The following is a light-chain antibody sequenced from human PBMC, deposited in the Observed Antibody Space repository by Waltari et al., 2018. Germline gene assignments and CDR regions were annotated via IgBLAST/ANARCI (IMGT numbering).Light chain of an antibody. CDR2: DVT. CDR1: NNDVGNNNH. Sequence: HSALTQPASVSGSPGQSITISCSGTNNDVGNNNHVSWYQPHPGRVPKLMIYDVTNRPSGVSNRFSGSKSGNTASLTISGLQAEDEADYYCGSYTTSSTLNVLFGGGTKLTVL. CDR3: GSYTTSSTLNVL. J-gene: IGLJ2*01. V-gene: IGLV2-14*02.